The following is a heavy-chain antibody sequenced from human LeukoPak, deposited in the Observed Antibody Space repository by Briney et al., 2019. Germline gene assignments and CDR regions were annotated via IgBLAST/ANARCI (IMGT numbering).Heavy chain of an antibody. Sequence: PGGSLRLSCAASGFTFSDYALNWVRQAPGKGLEWVSFTTTSGGASYYADSVKGRFTVSRDNSKNTLFLQMSGLRAEDTAVYYCAKGTAVTTFFDSWGQGALVAVSS. CDR2: TTTSGGAS. CDR1: GFTFSDYA. V-gene: IGHV3-23*01. J-gene: IGHJ4*02. D-gene: IGHD4-17*01. CDR3: AKGTAVTTFFDS.